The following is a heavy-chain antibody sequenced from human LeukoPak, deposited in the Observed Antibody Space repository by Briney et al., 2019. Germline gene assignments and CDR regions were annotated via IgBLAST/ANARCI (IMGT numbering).Heavy chain of an antibody. V-gene: IGHV4-34*01. D-gene: IGHD6-19*01. CDR3: TRAMAGNPD. CDR1: AVPFSNYY. J-gene: IGHJ4*02. Sequence: PETLSLTCALSAVPFSNYYWSWVRPSPRRGLEWIGEINHSRYTNYNPSLKRRVTMSIGTSKDQSSLRLTSGTAGVAGVYYCTRAMAGNPDWGQGTLVTVSS. CDR2: INHSRYT.